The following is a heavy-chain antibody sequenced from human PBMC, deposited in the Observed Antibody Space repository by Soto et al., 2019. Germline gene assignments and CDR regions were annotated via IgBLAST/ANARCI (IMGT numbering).Heavy chain of an antibody. CDR1: GFTFSSYA. D-gene: IGHD6-19*01. V-gene: IGHV3-30-3*01. Sequence: QVQLVESGGGVVQPGRSLRLSCAASGFTFSSYAMHWVRQAPGKGLEWVAVMSYDGSNKYYADSVKGRFTTSRDNSKKTLNLQRNSLRAEATSVYYCARDKSPYSSGWHNRHFDSGAQGTLVTVSS. J-gene: IGHJ4*02. CDR3: ARDKSPYSSGWHNRHFDS. CDR2: MSYDGSNK.